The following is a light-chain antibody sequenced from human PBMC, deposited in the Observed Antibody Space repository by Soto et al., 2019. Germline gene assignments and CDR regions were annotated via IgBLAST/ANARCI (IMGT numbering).Light chain of an antibody. V-gene: IGKV1-33*01. CDR3: QQYDALPIT. CDR1: QDIDKF. CDR2: DAS. J-gene: IGKJ5*01. Sequence: DIQMTQSPSSLSASVGDRVTITCQASQDIDKFLNWYQQKPGKPPKLLIDDASNLATGVPSRFSGRGSGTDFTFTISSLQPEDVATYYCQQYDALPITFGQGTRLQIK.